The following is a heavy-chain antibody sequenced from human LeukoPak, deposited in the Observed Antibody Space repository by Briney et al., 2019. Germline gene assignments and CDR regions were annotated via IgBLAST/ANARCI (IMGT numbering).Heavy chain of an antibody. CDR1: GFIFSDYY. V-gene: IGHV3-11*01. CDR3: AREVIYWDAFDI. CDR2: ISNSGLTI. D-gene: IGHD2-8*02. J-gene: IGHJ3*02. Sequence: GGSLRLSCAASGFIFSDYYMTWVRQAPGKGLEWVSYISNSGLTIFYADSVKGRFTISRDNAKNSLYLQMNSLRAEDTAVYYCAREVIYWDAFDIWGRGTMVTVSS.